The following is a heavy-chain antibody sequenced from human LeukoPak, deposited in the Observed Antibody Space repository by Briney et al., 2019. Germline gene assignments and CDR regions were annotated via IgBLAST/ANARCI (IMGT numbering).Heavy chain of an antibody. Sequence: PGGSLRLSCAASRFTFSSYAMHWVRQAPGKGLEWVAVISYDGSNKYYADSVKGRFTISRDNSKNTLYLQMNSLRAEDTAVYYCAREGRGGSFDYWGQGTLVTVSS. V-gene: IGHV3-30*01. CDR1: RFTFSSYA. CDR2: ISYDGSNK. CDR3: AREGRGGSFDY. J-gene: IGHJ4*02.